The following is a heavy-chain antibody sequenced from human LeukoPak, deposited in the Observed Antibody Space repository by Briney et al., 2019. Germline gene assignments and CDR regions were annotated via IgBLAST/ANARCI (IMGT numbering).Heavy chain of an antibody. CDR3: AREAKKGRGYSYGTSDDAFDI. V-gene: IGHV1-18*04. J-gene: IGHJ3*02. Sequence: GASVKVSCKASGYTFTSYGISWVRQAPGQGREWRGWISAYEGNTNYAQKLQGRVTMTTDTSTSTAYMQLRSLRSDDTAVYYCAREAKKGRGYSYGTSDDAFDIWGQGTMVTVSS. D-gene: IGHD5-18*01. CDR2: ISAYEGNT. CDR1: GYTFTSYG.